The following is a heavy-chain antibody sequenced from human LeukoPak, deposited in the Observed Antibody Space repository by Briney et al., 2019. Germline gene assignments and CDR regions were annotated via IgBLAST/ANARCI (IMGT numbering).Heavy chain of an antibody. Sequence: SETLSLTCTVSGGSISSGSYYWSWIRQPAGKGLEGIGRIYTSGSTNYNPSLKSRVTISVDTSKNQFSLKLRSVTAADTAVYYCARVTGYTIEDYFDYWGQGTLVTVSS. CDR2: IYTSGST. V-gene: IGHV4-61*02. CDR1: GGSISSGSYY. J-gene: IGHJ4*02. D-gene: IGHD3-9*01. CDR3: ARVTGYTIEDYFDY.